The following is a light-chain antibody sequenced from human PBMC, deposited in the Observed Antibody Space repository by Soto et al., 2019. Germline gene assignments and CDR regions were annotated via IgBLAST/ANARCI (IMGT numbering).Light chain of an antibody. Sequence: DIQLTQSPSFLYESVGDRVTITCRASQGINSDLAWYQQKPGRAPKLLIYAATTLQSGVPSRFSGSGSGTEFTLTISSLQPDDFATYYCQQLNNYPLTFGGGAKVEI. V-gene: IGKV1-9*01. CDR1: QGINSD. CDR2: AAT. J-gene: IGKJ4*01. CDR3: QQLNNYPLT.